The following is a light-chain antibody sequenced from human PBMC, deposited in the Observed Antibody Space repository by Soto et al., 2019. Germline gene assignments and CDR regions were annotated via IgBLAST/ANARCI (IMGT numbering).Light chain of an antibody. V-gene: IGLV1-47*01. CDR3: ASGDSSLGGPA. Sequence: QSVLTQPPSASATPGQRVTISCSGSDSNIGSKYVYWYQQLPGTAPKLLMYRNNQRPSGVPDRFSGSKSGTSASLASNGLRAEEDADYYCASGDSSLGGPAFGGGTKLTVL. J-gene: IGLJ3*02. CDR2: RNN. CDR1: DSNIGSKY.